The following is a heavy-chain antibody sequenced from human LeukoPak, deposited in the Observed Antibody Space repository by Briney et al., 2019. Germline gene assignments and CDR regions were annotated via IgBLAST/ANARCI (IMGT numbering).Heavy chain of an antibody. CDR3: ATDRQDCSSTSCPDY. V-gene: IGHV1-24*01. CDR2: FDPEDGET. Sequence: ASVKVSCKVSGYTLTELSMHWVRQAPGERLEWMGGFDPEDGETIYAQKFQGRVTMTEDTSTDTAYMELSSLRSEDTAVYYCATDRQDCSSTSCPDYWGQGTLVTVSS. J-gene: IGHJ4*02. CDR1: GYTLTELS. D-gene: IGHD2-2*01.